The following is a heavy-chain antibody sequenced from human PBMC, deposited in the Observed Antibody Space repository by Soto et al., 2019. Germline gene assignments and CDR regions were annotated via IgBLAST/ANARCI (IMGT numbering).Heavy chain of an antibody. CDR3: ARGRLTGERDAFDI. CDR2: INPNSGGT. J-gene: IGHJ3*02. V-gene: IGHV1-2*04. CDR1: GYTFTGYY. D-gene: IGHD7-27*01. Sequence: APVKVSCKASGYTFTGYYMHWVRQAPGQGLEWMGWINPNSGGTNYAQKFQGWVTMTRDTSISTAYMELSRLRSDDTAVYYCARGRLTGERDAFDIWGQGTMVTVSS.